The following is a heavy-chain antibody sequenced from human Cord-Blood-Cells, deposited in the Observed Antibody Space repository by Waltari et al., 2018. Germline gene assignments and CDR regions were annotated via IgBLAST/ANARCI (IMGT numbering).Heavy chain of an antibody. Sequence: QVQLQESGPGPVKHSETLSLTCAVSGYSTSSGYYWGWIRRPPGKGLEWIGSIDHSGSTYYNPTLKSRVTISVDTSKNQFSMKLSSVTAADTAVYYCARDRRYSSSWYFDYWGQGTLVTVSS. D-gene: IGHD6-13*01. CDR3: ARDRRYSSSWYFDY. J-gene: IGHJ4*02. V-gene: IGHV4-38-2*02. CDR1: GYSTSSGYY. CDR2: IDHSGST.